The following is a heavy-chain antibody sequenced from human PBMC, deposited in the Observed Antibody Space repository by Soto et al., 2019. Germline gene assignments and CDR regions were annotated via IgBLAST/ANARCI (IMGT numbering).Heavy chain of an antibody. J-gene: IGHJ4*02. Sequence: SVKVSCKASGGSLSTNPISWVRQAPGQGLEWMGGTGSGTGPGNHAQKFQGRLTVTADKSTSTVYMELTNLSSEHTAVYYCARRDSGGFYRFFDSWGQGTLVTVSS. CDR3: ARRDSGGFYRFFDS. D-gene: IGHD2-15*01. CDR1: GGSLSTNP. CDR2: TGSGTGPG. V-gene: IGHV1-69*06.